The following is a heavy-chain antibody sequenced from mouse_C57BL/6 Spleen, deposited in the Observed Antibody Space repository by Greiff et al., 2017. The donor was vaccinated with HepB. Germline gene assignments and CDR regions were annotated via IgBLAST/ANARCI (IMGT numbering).Heavy chain of an antibody. CDR3: ARGDDGYYPYFDY. J-gene: IGHJ2*01. CDR1: GYTFTSYW. V-gene: IGHV1-64*01. Sequence: QVQLQQPGAELVKPGASVKLSGKASGYTFTSYWMHWVKQRPGQGLEWIGMIHPNSGSTNYNEKFKSKATLTVDKSSSTAYMQLSSLTSEDSAVYYCARGDDGYYPYFDYWGQGTTLTVSS. CDR2: IHPNSGST. D-gene: IGHD2-3*01.